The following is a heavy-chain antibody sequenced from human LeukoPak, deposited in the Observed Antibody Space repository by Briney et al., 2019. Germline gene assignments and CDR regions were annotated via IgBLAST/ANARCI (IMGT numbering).Heavy chain of an antibody. CDR2: INHSGST. CDR1: GGSFSGYY. V-gene: IGHV4-34*01. CDR3: ARGGAVAGSPLNWYFDL. Sequence: SETLSLTCAVYGGSFSGYYWSWIRQPPGKGLDWIGEINHSGSTNYNPSLKSRVTISVDTSKNQFSLKLSSVTAADTAVYYCARGGAVAGSPLNWYFDLWGRGTLVTVSS. D-gene: IGHD6-19*01. J-gene: IGHJ2*01.